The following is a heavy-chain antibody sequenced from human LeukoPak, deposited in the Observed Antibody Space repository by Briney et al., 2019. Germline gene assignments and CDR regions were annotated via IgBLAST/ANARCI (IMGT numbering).Heavy chain of an antibody. J-gene: IGHJ4*02. Sequence: ASVKVSCKASGYTFTAHDMNWVRQASGQGLEWMGYINPDSGDAGYAREFQGRLTVTRDNSITTAYMELDRLTAADTAVYYCTRGWDHWGLGTLVTVSS. V-gene: IGHV1-8*01. CDR2: INPDSGDA. CDR3: TRGWDH. CDR1: GYTFTAHD.